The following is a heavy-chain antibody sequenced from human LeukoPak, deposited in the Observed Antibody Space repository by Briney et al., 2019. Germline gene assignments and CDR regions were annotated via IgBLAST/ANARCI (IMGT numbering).Heavy chain of an antibody. Sequence: SETLSPTCTVSGASITRYYWNWVRQSPGKGLEWIGYIFYSGSTDYNPSLKSRVTMSVDTSKNQFSLNLDSVTAADAAVYYCARNYGSETYYAQILGYWGQGTLVTVSS. CDR1: GASITRYY. J-gene: IGHJ4*02. CDR3: ARNYGSETYYAQILGY. CDR2: IFYSGST. D-gene: IGHD3-10*01. V-gene: IGHV4-59*01.